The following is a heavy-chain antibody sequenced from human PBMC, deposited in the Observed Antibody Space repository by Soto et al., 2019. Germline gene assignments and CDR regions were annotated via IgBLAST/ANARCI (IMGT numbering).Heavy chain of an antibody. V-gene: IGHV3-48*01. J-gene: IGHJ4*02. CDR2: ISDSSSTI. CDR1: GCTFSSYS. D-gene: IGHD3-22*01. Sequence: SGGSLRLSCAASGCTFSSYSMNWVRQAPGKGLEWVSYISDSSSTIHYADSVKGRLTISRDNAKNSLYLQMNSLRAEDTAVYYCARDDYPYYDDSSGYHFDYWGQGALVTVSS. CDR3: ARDDYPYYDDSSGYHFDY.